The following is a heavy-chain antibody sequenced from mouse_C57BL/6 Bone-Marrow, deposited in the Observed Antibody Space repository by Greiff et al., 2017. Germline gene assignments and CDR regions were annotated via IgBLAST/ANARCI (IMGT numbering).Heavy chain of an antibody. D-gene: IGHD1-1*01. CDR1: GFTFSSYG. Sequence: DVQLVESGGDLVKPGGSLKLSCAASGFTFSSYGMSWVRQTPDKRLEWVATISSGGSYTYYPDSVKGRFTISRDNAKNTLYLQMSSLKSEDTAMYYCARNAYGSSYRYYFDYWGQGTTLTVSA. J-gene: IGHJ2*01. CDR3: ARNAYGSSYRYYFDY. V-gene: IGHV5-6*01. CDR2: ISSGGSYT.